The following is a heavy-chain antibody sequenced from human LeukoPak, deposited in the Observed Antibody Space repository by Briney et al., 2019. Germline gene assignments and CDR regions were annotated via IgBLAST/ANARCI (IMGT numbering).Heavy chain of an antibody. V-gene: IGHV3-11*01. CDR2: ISSSGSTI. CDR3: ARVEYIYGYGS. CDR1: GFTFSDYY. D-gene: IGHD5-18*01. Sequence: GGSLRLSCAASGFTFSDYYMSWIRQAPGKGLEWVSYISSSGSTICYADSVKGRFTISRDNGKNSLSLQMNSLRAEDTAVYYCARVEYIYGYGSWGQGTLFTVSS. J-gene: IGHJ5*02.